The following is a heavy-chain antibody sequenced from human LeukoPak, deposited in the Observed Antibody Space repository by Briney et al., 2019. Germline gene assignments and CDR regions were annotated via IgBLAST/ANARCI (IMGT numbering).Heavy chain of an antibody. CDR2: ISSSSSYI. CDR1: GFTFSSYS. Sequence: GGSLRLSCAASGFTFSSYSMNWVRQAPGKGLEWVSSISSSSSYIYYADSVKGRFTISRDNAKNSLYLQMNSLRVEDTALYYCAKDIGRVDTASTYMDVWGKGTTVTISS. D-gene: IGHD5-18*01. V-gene: IGHV3-21*04. J-gene: IGHJ6*03. CDR3: AKDIGRVDTASTYMDV.